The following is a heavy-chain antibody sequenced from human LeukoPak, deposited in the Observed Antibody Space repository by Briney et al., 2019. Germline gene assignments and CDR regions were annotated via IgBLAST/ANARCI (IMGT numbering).Heavy chain of an antibody. CDR2: IWYDGSRN. CDR3: AREGRANTFFDY. V-gene: IGHV3-33*01. CDR1: GFTFSTYT. D-gene: IGHD3-16*01. J-gene: IGHJ4*02. Sequence: PGGSLRLSCAASGFTFSTYTMHWVRQAPGKGLEWVAVIWYDGSRNHYADSVKDRFTISRDGSMNTVYLQMNSLRVEDTAVYYCAREGRANTFFDYWGQGTPVTVSS.